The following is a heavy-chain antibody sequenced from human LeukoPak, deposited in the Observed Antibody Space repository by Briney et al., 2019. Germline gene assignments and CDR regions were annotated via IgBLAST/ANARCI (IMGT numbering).Heavy chain of an antibody. D-gene: IGHD4-11*01. J-gene: IGHJ5*02. CDR2: IYSGGST. Sequence: QPGGSLRLSCAASGFTFNSYSLSWVRQAPGKGLEWVSVIYSGGSTSYVDSVKGRFTISRDNSKNTLYLQMNSLRAEDTAVYYCASRATVTTDRFWFDPWGQGTLVTVSS. V-gene: IGHV3-53*01. CDR1: GFTFNSYS. CDR3: ASRATVTTDRFWFDP.